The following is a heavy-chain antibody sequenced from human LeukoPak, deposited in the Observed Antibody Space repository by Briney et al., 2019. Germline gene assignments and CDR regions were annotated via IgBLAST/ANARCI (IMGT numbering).Heavy chain of an antibody. Sequence: SETLSLTCAVYGGSFSGYYWSWIRQPPGKGLEWIGEINHSGSTNYNPSLKSRVTISVDTSKNQFSLKLSSVTAADTAVYYCARSVVGAIGYWGQGTLVTVSS. CDR1: GGSFSGYY. D-gene: IGHD1-26*01. J-gene: IGHJ4*02. CDR3: ARSVVGAIGY. CDR2: INHSGST. V-gene: IGHV4-34*01.